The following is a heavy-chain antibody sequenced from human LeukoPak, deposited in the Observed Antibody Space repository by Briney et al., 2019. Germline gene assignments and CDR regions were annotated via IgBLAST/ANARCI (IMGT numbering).Heavy chain of an antibody. V-gene: IGHV4-31*03. Sequence: SETLSLTCTVSGGSISSGGYYWSWIRQHPGKGLEWIGYIYYSGSTYYNPSLKSRVTISVDTSKNQFSLKLSSVTAADTAVYYCARAKVDYFDYWGQGTLVTVSS. CDR3: ARAKVDYFDY. CDR1: GGSISSGGYY. CDR2: IYYSGST. J-gene: IGHJ4*02. D-gene: IGHD2-15*01.